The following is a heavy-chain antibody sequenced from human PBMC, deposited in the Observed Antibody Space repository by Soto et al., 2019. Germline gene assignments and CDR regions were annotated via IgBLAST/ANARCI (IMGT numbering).Heavy chain of an antibody. Sequence: QVQLVESGGGVVQPGRSLRLSCAASGFTFRSNAMYWVRQAPGKGLEWVAVLSYDGSEEYYADSVKGRFTISRDNSKNTQYLQMNELRAEDTAVYYCAQDRLRDYGNYFYGMDVWGQGTTVTVSS. CDR1: GFTFRSNA. CDR2: LSYDGSEE. J-gene: IGHJ6*02. CDR3: AQDRLRDYGNYFYGMDV. D-gene: IGHD4-17*01. V-gene: IGHV3-30*18.